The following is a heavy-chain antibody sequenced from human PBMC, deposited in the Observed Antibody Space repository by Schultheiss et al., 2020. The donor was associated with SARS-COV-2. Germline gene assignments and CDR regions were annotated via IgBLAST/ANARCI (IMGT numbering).Heavy chain of an antibody. CDR2: ISGSGGST. D-gene: IGHD6-13*01. Sequence: GGSLRLSCAASGFTFSNAWMSWVRQAPGKGLEWVSAISGSGGSTYYADSVKGRFTISRDNSKNTLYLQMNSLRAEDTAVYYCAKTSAAAGTPYFDYWGQGTLVTVS. J-gene: IGHJ4*02. CDR1: GFTFSNAW. CDR3: AKTSAAAGTPYFDY. V-gene: IGHV3-23*01.